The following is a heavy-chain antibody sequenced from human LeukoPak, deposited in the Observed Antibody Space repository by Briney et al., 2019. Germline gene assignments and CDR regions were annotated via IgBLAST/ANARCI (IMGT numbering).Heavy chain of an antibody. D-gene: IGHD3-10*01. CDR2: INDGTGT. CDR1: GFTFSNYW. V-gene: IGHV3-74*01. CDR3: ARGLRGPDY. Sequence: QAGGSLRLSCAASGFTFSNYWMHWVRQAPGKGLVWVSRINDGTGTSYADSVKGRFTISRDNAKNTLYLQTNSLRVEDTAVYYCARGLRGPDYWGQGTLVTVSS. J-gene: IGHJ4*02.